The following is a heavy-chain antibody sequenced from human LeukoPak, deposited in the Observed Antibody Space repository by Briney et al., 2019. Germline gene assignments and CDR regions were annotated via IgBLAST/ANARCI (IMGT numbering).Heavy chain of an antibody. V-gene: IGHV3-11*06. CDR2: ISSSSRST. J-gene: IGHJ6*02. Sequence: PGWSLRLSCAASGFTFTDYYMSWIRQAPGKGLEWVSYISSSSRSTTYADSVKGRFTISRDNAKNSLYLQMNSLRAEDTAVYYCSGGYDSDYFFYYGMDVWGQGTTVTVS. D-gene: IGHD5-12*01. CDR1: GFTFTDYY. CDR3: SGGYDSDYFFYYGMDV.